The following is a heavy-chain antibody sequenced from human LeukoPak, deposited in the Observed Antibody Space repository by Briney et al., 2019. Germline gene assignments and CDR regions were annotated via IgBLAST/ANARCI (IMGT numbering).Heavy chain of an antibody. D-gene: IGHD3-22*01. CDR1: GFTFSSYW. CDR2: INSDGSST. J-gene: IGHJ4*02. CDR3: ARGYFDSSSSPTGDY. V-gene: IGHV3-74*01. Sequence: PGGSLRLSCAASGFTFSSYWMHWVRQAPGKGLVWVSRINSDGSSTSYADSVKGRFTISRDNAKNTLYLQMNSLRAEDTAVYYCARGYFDSSSSPTGDYWGQGTLVTVSS.